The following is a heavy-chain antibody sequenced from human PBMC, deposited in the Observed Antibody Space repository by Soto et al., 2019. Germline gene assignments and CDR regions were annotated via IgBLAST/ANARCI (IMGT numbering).Heavy chain of an antibody. Sequence: QVQLVQSGAEVKKPGASVKVSCKASGYTFTSYDINWVRQATGQGLEWMGWMNPNSGNTGYAQKFQGRFTMTRNTSRSTAYTERSSLRSDDTAGYYCAREKSYGDADYWGQGTRVTVSS. D-gene: IGHD5-18*01. V-gene: IGHV1-8*01. CDR2: MNPNSGNT. CDR1: GYTFTSYD. J-gene: IGHJ4*02. CDR3: AREKSYGDADY.